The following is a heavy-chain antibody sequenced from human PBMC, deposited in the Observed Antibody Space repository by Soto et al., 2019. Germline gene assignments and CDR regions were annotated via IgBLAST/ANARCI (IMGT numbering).Heavy chain of an antibody. CDR1: GFTFSSYG. CDR3: AREYFDFWSGSSAVAFVI. Sequence: GGSLRLSCAASGFTFSSYGMHWVRQAPGKGLEWVAVIWYDGSNKYYADSVKGRFTISRDNSKNTLYLQMNSLRAEDTAVYYCAREYFDFWSGSSAVAFVIWGQATMVTVS. V-gene: IGHV3-33*01. D-gene: IGHD3-3*01. J-gene: IGHJ3*02. CDR2: IWYDGSNK.